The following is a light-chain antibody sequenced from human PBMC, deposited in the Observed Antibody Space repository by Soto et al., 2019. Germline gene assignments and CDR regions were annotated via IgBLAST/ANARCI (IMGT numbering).Light chain of an antibody. CDR2: GAS. CDR3: QHYGGSPLYT. V-gene: IGKV3-20*01. J-gene: IGKJ2*01. Sequence: ETVLTQSPGTLSLSPGERATLSCRASQTVSSSYFTWYQQKPGQAPRLLIYGASRMATGIPDRFSGSGSGTDFTLTISRLEPEDFAVYFCQHYGGSPLYTFGQGTKLQIK. CDR1: QTVSSSY.